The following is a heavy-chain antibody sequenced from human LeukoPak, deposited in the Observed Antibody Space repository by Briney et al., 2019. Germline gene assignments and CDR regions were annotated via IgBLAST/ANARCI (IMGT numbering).Heavy chain of an antibody. J-gene: IGHJ3*02. CDR1: GFTFSSYA. D-gene: IGHD2-15*01. V-gene: IGHV3-21*01. Sequence: PGGSLRLSCATSGFTFSSYAMNWVRQAPGKGLEWVSSISSSSSYIYYADSVKGRFTISRDNAKNSLYLQMNSLRAEDTAVYYCARDLSDSDFDIWGQGTMVTVSS. CDR3: ARDLSDSDFDI. CDR2: ISSSSSYI.